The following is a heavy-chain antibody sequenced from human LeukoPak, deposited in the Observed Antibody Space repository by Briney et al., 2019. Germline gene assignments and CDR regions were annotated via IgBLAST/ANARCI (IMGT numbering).Heavy chain of an antibody. CDR3: ARLPGVVDFDF. Sequence: SETLSLTCTVSGGSISSYYWSWIRQSPGKGLEWIGEINHSGSTNYNPSLKSRVTISVDTSKNQFSLKLNSVTAADTAVYYCARLPGVVDFDFWSQGTLVTVSS. D-gene: IGHD2-21*01. J-gene: IGHJ4*02. CDR2: INHSGST. V-gene: IGHV4-34*01. CDR1: GGSISSYY.